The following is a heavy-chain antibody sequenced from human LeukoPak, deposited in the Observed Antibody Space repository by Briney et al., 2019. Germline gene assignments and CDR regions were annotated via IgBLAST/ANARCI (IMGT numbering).Heavy chain of an antibody. V-gene: IGHV3-23*01. CDR3: AKDRITMIVVEDAFDI. Sequence: GGSLRLSCTTSGFNFSIYPMTWVREAPGKGLEWVSAIRGSGGSTYYADSVKGRFTISRNNSKNTLYLQMNSLRAEDTAVYYCAKDRITMIVVEDAFDIWGKGTMVTVSS. CDR1: GFNFSIYP. J-gene: IGHJ3*02. CDR2: IRGSGGST. D-gene: IGHD3-22*01.